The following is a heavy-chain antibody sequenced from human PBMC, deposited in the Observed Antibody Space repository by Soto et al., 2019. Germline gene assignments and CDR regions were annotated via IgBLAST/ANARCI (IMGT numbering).Heavy chain of an antibody. Sequence: QVQVIQSRAEVKKPGASVKVSCKTSGYTFTEYDINWVRQAPGQGPEYMGWVSPENKNAGYAPQFRGRRSMTTATTISPAYLEVTNLTYEDTAVYYCEVTTGYWAQGTMVTVSS. V-gene: IGHV1-8*01. CDR2: VSPENKNA. CDR3: EVTTGY. CDR1: GYTFTEYD. D-gene: IGHD1-1*01. J-gene: IGHJ4*02.